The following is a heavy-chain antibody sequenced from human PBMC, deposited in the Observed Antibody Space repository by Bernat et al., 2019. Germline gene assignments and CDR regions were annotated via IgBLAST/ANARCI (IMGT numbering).Heavy chain of an antibody. CDR3: ARDPYSSGHYYFDY. CDR2: ISSSSSYI. D-gene: IGHD6-19*01. J-gene: IGHJ4*02. Sequence: EVQLVESGGGLVKPGGSLRLSCAASGFTFSSYSMNGVRQAPGKGREWVSYISSSSSYIYYADSVKGRFTISRDNAKNSLYLQMNSLRAEDTAVYYCARDPYSSGHYYFDYWGQGTLVTVSS. V-gene: IGHV3-21*05. CDR1: GFTFSSYS.